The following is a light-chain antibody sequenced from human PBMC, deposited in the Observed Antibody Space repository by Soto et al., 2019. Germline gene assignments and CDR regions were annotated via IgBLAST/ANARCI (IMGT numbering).Light chain of an antibody. Sequence: DIQMTQSPSSLSASVGDRVTTTGRGSQAIRKDLGWYQQKPGKAPKRLIYAASRLQSGVPSRFSGSGSGTEFTLTITSLQPEDFATYYCLHHNSYPLTFGGGTRVEIK. V-gene: IGKV1-17*01. CDR2: AAS. J-gene: IGKJ4*01. CDR3: LHHNSYPLT. CDR1: QAIRKD.